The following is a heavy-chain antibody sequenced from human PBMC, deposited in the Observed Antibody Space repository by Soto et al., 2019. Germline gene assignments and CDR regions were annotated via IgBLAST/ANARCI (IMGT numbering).Heavy chain of an antibody. Sequence: QVQLVQSGAEVKKPGSSVKVSCKASGGTFSSYAISWVRQAPGQGLEWMGGIIPIFGTANYAQKFQGRVTITADESTSTAYMELSSLRSEDTAVYYCAREEDCRSTSGYVGRNYGMDGWGQGTTVTVSS. V-gene: IGHV1-69*01. CDR2: IIPIFGTA. CDR3: AREEDCRSTSGYVGRNYGMDG. J-gene: IGHJ6*02. CDR1: GGTFSSYA. D-gene: IGHD2-2*01.